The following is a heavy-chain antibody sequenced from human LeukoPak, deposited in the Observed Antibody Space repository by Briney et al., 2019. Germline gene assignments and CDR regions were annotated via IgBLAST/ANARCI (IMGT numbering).Heavy chain of an antibody. CDR1: GFTFDDYG. D-gene: IGHD3-10*01. Sequence: GGSLRLSCAASGFTFDDYGMSWVRQAPGKGLEWVSGINWNGGSTGYADSVKGRFTISRDNAKNSLYLQMNSLRAEDTALYHCARDYGSGSDRAFDIWGQGTMVTVSS. CDR2: INWNGGST. J-gene: IGHJ3*02. V-gene: IGHV3-20*01. CDR3: ARDYGSGSDRAFDI.